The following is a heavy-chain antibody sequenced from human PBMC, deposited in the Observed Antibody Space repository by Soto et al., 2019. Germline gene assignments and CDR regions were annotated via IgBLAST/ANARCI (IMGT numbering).Heavy chain of an antibody. J-gene: IGHJ4*02. V-gene: IGHV3-23*01. D-gene: IGHD6-13*01. Sequence: QLGGSLRLSCAASGFTFSSYAMSWVRQAPGKGLEWVSAISGSGGSTYYADSVKGRFTISRDNSKNTLYLQMNSLRAEDTAVYYCANPGIAAAGTSGVPDYWGQGTLVTVSS. CDR2: ISGSGGST. CDR1: GFTFSSYA. CDR3: ANPGIAAAGTSGVPDY.